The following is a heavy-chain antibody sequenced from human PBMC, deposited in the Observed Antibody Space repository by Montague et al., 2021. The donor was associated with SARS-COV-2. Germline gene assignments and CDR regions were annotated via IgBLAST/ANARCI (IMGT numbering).Heavy chain of an antibody. CDR3: ARDAYYFGPGRSNHGAFDP. D-gene: IGHD2/OR15-2a*01. V-gene: IGHV4-4*07. CDR1: GDSITPYGDSIGGYF. J-gene: IGHJ5*02. CDR2: IYANGNF. Sequence: SETLSLTCSVSGDSITPYGDSIGGYFWSWIRQPAGKGLEWIGRIYANGNFDDNPSLNSRVSMSMDTSKQEFSMRIISVTAADTAVYCCARDAYYFGPGRSNHGAFDPWGQGILVTVSS.